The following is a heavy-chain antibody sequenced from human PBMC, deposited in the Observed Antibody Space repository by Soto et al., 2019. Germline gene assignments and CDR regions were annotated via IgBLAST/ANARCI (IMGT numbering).Heavy chain of an antibody. CDR3: AKEKPTTTCFDS. D-gene: IGHD1-1*01. CDR2: ISGSGTNT. V-gene: IGHV3-23*01. CDR1: GFSFSTYP. Sequence: EVQLLESGGRLVQPGGSLRLSCVASGFSFSTYPMTWVRQAPGKGQEWVSLISGSGTNTYYAESVKGRFTISRDNSQNTLYLQMNTPRAEDTAVYYCAKEKPTTTCFDSWGQGTLVTVSS. J-gene: IGHJ4*02.